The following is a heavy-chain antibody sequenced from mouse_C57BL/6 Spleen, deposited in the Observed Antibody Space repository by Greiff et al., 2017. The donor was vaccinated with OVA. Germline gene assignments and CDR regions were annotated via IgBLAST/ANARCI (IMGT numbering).Heavy chain of an antibody. Sequence: VHVKQSGPELVKPGASVKISCKASGYSFTGYYMNWVKQSPEKSLEWIGEINPSTGGTTYNQKFKAKATLTVDKSSSTAYMQLKSLTSEDSAVYYCARWDYDRYFDVWGTGTTVTVSS. CDR3: ARWDYDRYFDV. CDR1: GYSFTGYY. J-gene: IGHJ1*03. D-gene: IGHD2-4*01. CDR2: INPSTGGT. V-gene: IGHV1-42*01.